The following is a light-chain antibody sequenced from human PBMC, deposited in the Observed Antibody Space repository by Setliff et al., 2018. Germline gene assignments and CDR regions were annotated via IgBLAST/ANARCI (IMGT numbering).Light chain of an antibody. CDR3: CSFAGNNNLWV. V-gene: IGLV2-11*01. J-gene: IGLJ3*02. Sequence: QSALAQPRSVSGSPGRSVTISCTGTSSDVGAYNYVSWYQQHPGKVPKLMIYDVRKRPSGVPDRFSGSKSGNTASLTISGLQAEDEADYYCCSFAGNNNLWVFGGGTKVTVL. CDR1: SSDVGAYNY. CDR2: DVR.